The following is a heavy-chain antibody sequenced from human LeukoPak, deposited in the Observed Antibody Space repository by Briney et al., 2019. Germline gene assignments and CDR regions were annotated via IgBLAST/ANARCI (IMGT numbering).Heavy chain of an antibody. J-gene: IGHJ5*02. V-gene: IGHV3-21*01. CDR1: GLTFSSYS. CDR2: ISSSSSYI. CDR3: ARRVATVDSYNWFDP. D-gene: IGHD5-12*01. Sequence: PGGSLRLSCAASGLTFSSYSMNWVRQAPGKGLEWVSSISSSSSYIYYADSVKGRFTISRDNAKNSLYLQMNSLRAEDTAVYYCARRVATVDSYNWFDPWGQGTLVTVSS.